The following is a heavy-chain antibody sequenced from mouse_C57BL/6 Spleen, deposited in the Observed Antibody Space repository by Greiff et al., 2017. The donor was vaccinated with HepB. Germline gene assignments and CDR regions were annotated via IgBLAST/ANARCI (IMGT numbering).Heavy chain of an antibody. Sequence: EVQLVESGGGLVKPGGSLKLSCAASGFTFSDYGMHWVRQAPEKGLEWVAYISSGSSTIYYADTVTGRFPISRDNAKNTLFLQMTSLRSEDTAMYYCARGYGNYLVCYAMDDWGQGTSVTVSA. CDR2: ISSGSSTI. CDR1: GFTFSDYG. CDR3: ARGYGNYLVCYAMDD. V-gene: IGHV5-17*01. J-gene: IGHJ4*01. D-gene: IGHD2-1*01.